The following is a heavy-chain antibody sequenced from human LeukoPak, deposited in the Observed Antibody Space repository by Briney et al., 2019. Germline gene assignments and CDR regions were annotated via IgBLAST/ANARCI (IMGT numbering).Heavy chain of an antibody. Sequence: PSETLSLTCTVSGGSISSGGYYWSWIRQHPGKGLEWIGYIYYGGSTYYNPSLKSRVTISVDTSKNQFSLKLSSVTAADTAVYYCARDLGPGDFWSGYYTGNYGMDVWGQGTTVTVSS. D-gene: IGHD3-3*01. CDR1: GGSISSGGYY. J-gene: IGHJ6*02. CDR3: ARDLGPGDFWSGYYTGNYGMDV. CDR2: IYYGGST. V-gene: IGHV4-31*03.